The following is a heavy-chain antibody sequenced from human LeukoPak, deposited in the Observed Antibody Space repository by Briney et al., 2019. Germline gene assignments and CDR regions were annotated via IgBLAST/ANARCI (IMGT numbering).Heavy chain of an antibody. V-gene: IGHV4-4*07. CDR1: GGSISSYY. D-gene: IGHD5-12*01. CDR3: ARGGGSGSSGYDPYYFDY. J-gene: IGHJ4*02. Sequence: SETLSLTCTVSGGSISSYYWSWIRQPAGKGLEWIGRIYTSGSTNYNPSLKSRVTISVDTSKNQFSLTLRSVTAEDTAVYYCARGGGSGSSGYDPYYFDYWGQGTLVTVSS. CDR2: IYTSGST.